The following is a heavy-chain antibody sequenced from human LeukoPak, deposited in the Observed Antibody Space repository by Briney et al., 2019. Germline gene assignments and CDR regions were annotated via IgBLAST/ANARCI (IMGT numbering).Heavy chain of an antibody. V-gene: IGHV4-39*01. CDR2: IYYSGST. CDR3: ASDYCSGGSCYYD. CDR1: GGSISSSSYY. J-gene: IGHJ4*02. Sequence: NPSETLSLTCTVSGGSISSSSYYWGWIRQPPGKGLEWIGSIYYSGSTYYNPSLKSRVTISVDTSKNQLSLKLSSVTAADTAVYYCASDYCSGGSCYYDWGQGTLVTVSS. D-gene: IGHD2-15*01.